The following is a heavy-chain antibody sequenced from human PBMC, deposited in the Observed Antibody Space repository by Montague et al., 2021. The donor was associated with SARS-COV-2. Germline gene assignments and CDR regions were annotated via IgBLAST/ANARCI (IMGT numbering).Heavy chain of an antibody. J-gene: IGHJ3*02. Sequence: SETLSLTCTVSGGSISSSNYYWDWIRRPPGKGLEWIGSIYDSGSTYYNPSLKSRVTISVDTSKNHFSLKLSSVTAADTAVYHCARRGRKLLPVATTIGGFDIWGQGTMVTVSS. CDR1: GGSISSSNYY. CDR3: ARRGRKLLPVATTIGGFDI. D-gene: IGHD5-12*01. V-gene: IGHV4-39*02. CDR2: IYDSGST.